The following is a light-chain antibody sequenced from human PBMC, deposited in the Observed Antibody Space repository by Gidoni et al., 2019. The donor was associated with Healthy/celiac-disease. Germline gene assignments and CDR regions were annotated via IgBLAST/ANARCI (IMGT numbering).Light chain of an antibody. J-gene: IGKJ1*01. CDR1: QSVSSSY. CDR2: GAS. Sequence: DIVLTQSPGTLSLSPGERATLSCRASQSVSSSYLAWYQQKPGQATRLLIYGASSRATGIPYRFSVSGSGTDFTLTISRLEPEYFAVYYCQQYGSSPPWTFGQGTKVEIK. V-gene: IGKV3-20*01. CDR3: QQYGSSPPWT.